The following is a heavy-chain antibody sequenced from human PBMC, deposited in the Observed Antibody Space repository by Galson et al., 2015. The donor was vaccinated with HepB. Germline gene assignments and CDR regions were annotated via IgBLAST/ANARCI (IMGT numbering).Heavy chain of an antibody. J-gene: IGHJ4*02. V-gene: IGHV3-48*04. Sequence: SLRLSCAASAFTFSTYSMNWVRQAPGKGLEWVSFISSSSTTIYYADSMKGRFTISRDNSKNTIYLQMNSLRAEDTAVYYCAFLRGEDLKPLDYWGQGTLVTVSS. D-gene: IGHD2-21*01. CDR2: ISSSSTTI. CDR1: AFTFSTYS. CDR3: AFLRGEDLKPLDY.